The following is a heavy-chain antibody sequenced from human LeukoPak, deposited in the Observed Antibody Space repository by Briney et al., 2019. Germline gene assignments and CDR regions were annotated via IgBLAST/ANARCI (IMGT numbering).Heavy chain of an antibody. Sequence: PGGSLRLSCAASGFTFSDYYMSWIRQAPGKGLEWLSYVSGSSSNTNYAGSVKGRFTISRDNAKNSLYLQMNSLRAEDTALYYCARGSVAVAGTEACVYWGQGTLVTVSS. D-gene: IGHD6-19*01. CDR2: VSGSSSNT. J-gene: IGHJ4*02. CDR1: GFTFSDYY. V-gene: IGHV3-11*05. CDR3: ARGSVAVAGTEACVY.